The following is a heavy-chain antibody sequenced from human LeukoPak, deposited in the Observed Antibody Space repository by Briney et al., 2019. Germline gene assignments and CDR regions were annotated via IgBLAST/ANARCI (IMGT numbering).Heavy chain of an antibody. D-gene: IGHD1-7*01. V-gene: IGHV1-46*01. CDR3: ARVGNWNYDPSDYYYYMDV. J-gene: IGHJ6*03. CDR1: GYTFTSYY. Sequence: ASVKVSCKASGYTFTSYYMHWVRQAPGQGLEWMGIINPSGGSTSYAQKFQGRVTTTRDTSTSTVYMELSSLRSEDTAVYYCARVGNWNYDPSDYYYYMDVWGKGTTVTVSS. CDR2: INPSGGST.